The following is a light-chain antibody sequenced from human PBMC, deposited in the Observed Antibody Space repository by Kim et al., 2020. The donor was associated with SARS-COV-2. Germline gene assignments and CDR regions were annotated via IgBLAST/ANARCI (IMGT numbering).Light chain of an antibody. CDR1: SSDVGGYNY. CDR2: EVS. Sequence: QSALTQPPSASGSPGQSVTISCTGTSSDVGGYNYVSWYQQHPGKAPTLMIYEVSKRPSGVPGRFSGSKSGNTASLTVSGLQAEDEADYYCSSYTGSNNFDVVFGGGTQLTVL. CDR3: SSYTGSNNFDVV. J-gene: IGLJ2*01. V-gene: IGLV2-8*01.